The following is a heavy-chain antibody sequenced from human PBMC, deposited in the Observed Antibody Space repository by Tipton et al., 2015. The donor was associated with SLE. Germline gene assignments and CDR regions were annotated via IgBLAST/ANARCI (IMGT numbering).Heavy chain of an antibody. CDR2: IYYSGST. Sequence: LRLSCTVSGCSISSYYWSWIRQPPGKGLEWIGYIYYSGSTNYNPSLKSRVTISVDTSNNQFSLKLSSVTAADTAVNYWARDTSTRVVSSGYPSYYGMDVWGQGTTVTVSS. V-gene: IGHV4-59*01. CDR1: GCSISSYY. D-gene: IGHD3-22*01. CDR3: ARDTSTRVVSSGYPSYYGMDV. J-gene: IGHJ6*02.